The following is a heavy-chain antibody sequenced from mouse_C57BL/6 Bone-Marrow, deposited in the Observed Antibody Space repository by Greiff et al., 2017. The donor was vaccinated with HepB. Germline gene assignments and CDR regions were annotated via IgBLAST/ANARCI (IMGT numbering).Heavy chain of an antibody. CDR2: ISGGGGNT. CDR1: GFTFSSYT. J-gene: IGHJ3*01. CDR3: ARHLSWFAY. V-gene: IGHV5-9*01. Sequence: DVHLVESGGGLVKPGGSLKLSCAASGFTFSSYTMSWVRQTPEKRLEWVATISGGGGNTYYPDSVKGRFTISRDNAKNTLYLQMSSLRSEDTALYYCARHLSWFAYWGQGTLVTVSA.